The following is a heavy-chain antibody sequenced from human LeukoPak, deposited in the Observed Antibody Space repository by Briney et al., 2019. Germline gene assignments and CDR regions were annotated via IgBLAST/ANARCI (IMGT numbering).Heavy chain of an antibody. CDR2: ISGSGGST. CDR1: GFTFSSYG. Sequence: GGALRLSCAASGFTFSSYGMSWVRQAPGKGLEWVPAISGSGGSTYYADSVKGRFTISRDNSKNTLYLQMNSLRAEDTAVYYCANLLRWEPYWGQGTLVTVSS. D-gene: IGHD4-23*01. CDR3: ANLLRWEPY. J-gene: IGHJ4*02. V-gene: IGHV3-23*01.